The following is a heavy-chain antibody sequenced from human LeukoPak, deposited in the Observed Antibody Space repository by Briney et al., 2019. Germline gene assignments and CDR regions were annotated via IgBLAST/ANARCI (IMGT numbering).Heavy chain of an antibody. J-gene: IGHJ4*02. Sequence: GGSLRLSCAASGFTFCSYGMHWVRQAPGKGLEWVAVISSDGGNKYYADSVKGRFTISRDNSKNTLYLQMNSLRAEDTAVYYCAKGNYGSGSYESPDYWGQGTLVTVSS. CDR1: GFTFCSYG. V-gene: IGHV3-30*18. CDR3: AKGNYGSGSYESPDY. D-gene: IGHD3-10*01. CDR2: ISSDGGNK.